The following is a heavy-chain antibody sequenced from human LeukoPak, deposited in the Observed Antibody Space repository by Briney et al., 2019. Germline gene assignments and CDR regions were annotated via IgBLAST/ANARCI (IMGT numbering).Heavy chain of an antibody. V-gene: IGHV4-39*01. D-gene: IGHD5-12*01. J-gene: IGHJ4*02. CDR2: IYYSGST. CDR3: ARVEMATIVDY. CDR1: GGSISSSSYS. Sequence: SETLSLTCTVSGGSISSSSYSWGWIRQPPGKGLEWIGSIYYSGSTYYNPSLKSRVTISVDTSKNQFSLKLSSVTAADTAVYYCARVEMATIVDYWGQGTLVTVSS.